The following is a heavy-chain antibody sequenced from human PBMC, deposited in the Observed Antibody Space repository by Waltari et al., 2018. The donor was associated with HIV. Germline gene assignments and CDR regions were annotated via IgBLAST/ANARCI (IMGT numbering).Heavy chain of an antibody. J-gene: IGHJ4*02. D-gene: IGHD6-19*01. V-gene: IGHV4-34*01. CDR1: PESFNNYF. CDR2: IRHGRGT. Sequence: QVQLHQWGAGLLKPSETLSLTCAVYPESFNNYFWNWLRQSPGKGLEWIAEIRHGRGTNYNPSLKSRVTLSIDRSKTQFSLNLTSVTAADTAVYYCARGSLRGTTVAGTNFGHWGQGNLVTVSS. CDR3: ARGSLRGTTVAGTNFGH.